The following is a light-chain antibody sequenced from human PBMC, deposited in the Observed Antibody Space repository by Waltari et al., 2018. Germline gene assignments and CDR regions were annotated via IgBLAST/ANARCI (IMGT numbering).Light chain of an antibody. Sequence: SYDLTQPPSVSVFPGLTARIPCSGFHLGVNYSCWYQQKPAQSPVLVIYQDRKRPAGIPERFSGSNSGNTATLTISGTQAMDEADYYCQAWDSSTGVFGGGTKLTVL. CDR2: QDR. CDR1: HLGVNY. V-gene: IGLV3-1*01. J-gene: IGLJ2*01. CDR3: QAWDSSTGV.